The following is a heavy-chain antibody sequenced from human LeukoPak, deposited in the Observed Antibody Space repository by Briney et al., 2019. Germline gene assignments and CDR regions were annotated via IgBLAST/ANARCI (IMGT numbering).Heavy chain of an antibody. CDR1: GGSISSYY. J-gene: IGHJ5*02. V-gene: IGHV4-59*08. Sequence: SETLSLTCTVSGDTVSGGSISSYYWSWIRQPPGKGLEWIGYVSYSGSTNYNPSLKSRLTISVDTSKNQFSLNLSSVTAADTAVYYCARTDYMDNLFDPWGQGTLVTVSS. D-gene: IGHD4-11*01. CDR3: ARTDYMDNLFDP. CDR2: VSYSGST.